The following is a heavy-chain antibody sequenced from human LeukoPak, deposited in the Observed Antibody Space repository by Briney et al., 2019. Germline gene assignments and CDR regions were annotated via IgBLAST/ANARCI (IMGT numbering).Heavy chain of an antibody. V-gene: IGHV3-30-3*01. CDR2: ISSDGSRK. J-gene: IGHJ4*02. D-gene: IGHD3-10*01. Sequence: PGRSLRLSCVASGFTFSSKSLHWVRQPPGRGLEWVSFISSDGSRKYYGDFVERRFTVSRDNSMHTLYLQVDTLRAEDTAMYYCAKGDGSGSFLIDYWGQGTLVTVSS. CDR3: AKGDGSGSFLIDY. CDR1: GFTFSSKS.